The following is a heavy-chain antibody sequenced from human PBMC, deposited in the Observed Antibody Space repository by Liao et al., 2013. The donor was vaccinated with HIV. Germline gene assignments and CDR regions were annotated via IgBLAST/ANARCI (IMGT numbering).Heavy chain of an antibody. V-gene: IGHV4-4*07. CDR2: IYSSGST. J-gene: IGHJ2*01. D-gene: IGHD3/OR15-3a*01. CDR1: GGSIRSYY. CDR3: ARADWDWYFEL. Sequence: QMQLQESGPGLVKPSETLSVTCTVSGGSIRSYYWSWFRQPAGKGVEWIGRIYSSGSTDGNPSLKSRVSMSVDTSKNQFSLNLTSVTAADTALYFCARADWDWYFELWGRGTLVTVSS.